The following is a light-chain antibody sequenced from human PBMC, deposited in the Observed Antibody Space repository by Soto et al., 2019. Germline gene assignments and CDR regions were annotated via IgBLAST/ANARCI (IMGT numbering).Light chain of an antibody. CDR2: DVS. V-gene: IGLV2-11*01. CDR1: SSDVGAYNY. J-gene: IGLJ2*01. Sequence: QSVLTQPRSVSGSPGQSVTISCTGTSSDVGAYNYVSWYQQHPGKAPKLMIYDVSKRPSGVPDRFSGSKSGNTASLTISGLQAEDEADYYCCSYAGSYTCDVVFGGGTKLTVL. CDR3: CSYAGSYTCDVV.